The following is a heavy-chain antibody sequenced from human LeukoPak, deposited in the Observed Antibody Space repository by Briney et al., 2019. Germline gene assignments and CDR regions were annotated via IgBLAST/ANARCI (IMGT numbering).Heavy chain of an antibody. V-gene: IGHV1-8*01. CDR1: GYTFTSYE. Sequence: ASVKVSCKASGYTFTSYEINWMRQATGQGLEWMGWMNPNSGNTGYAQKFQGRVTMTRNTSISTAYMELSSLRSEDTAVYYCARGLHSSSWYWFGRPSYYYYYYMDVWGKGTTVTISS. CDR3: ARGLHSSSWYWFGRPSYYYYYYMDV. J-gene: IGHJ6*03. CDR2: MNPNSGNT. D-gene: IGHD6-13*01.